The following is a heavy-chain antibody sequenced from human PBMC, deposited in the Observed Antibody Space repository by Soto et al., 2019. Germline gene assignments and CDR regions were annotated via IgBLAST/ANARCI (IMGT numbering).Heavy chain of an antibody. CDR2: ISGSGGST. D-gene: IGHD5-18*01. CDR3: AKDLGTAMVTGYWYFNL. J-gene: IGHJ2*01. CDR1: GFTFSSYA. Sequence: GGSLRLSCAASGFTFSSYAMSWVRQAPGKGLEWVSAISGSGGSTYYADSVKGRFTISRDNSKNTLYLQMNSLRAEDTAVYYCAKDLGTAMVTGYWYFNLWGRGTLVTVSS. V-gene: IGHV3-23*01.